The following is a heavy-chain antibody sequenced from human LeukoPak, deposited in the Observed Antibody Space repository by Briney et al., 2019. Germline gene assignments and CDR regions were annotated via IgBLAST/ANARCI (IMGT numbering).Heavy chain of an antibody. D-gene: IGHD3-3*01. V-gene: IGHV3-33*01. CDR1: GFTFSSYG. CDR2: IWYDGSNK. J-gene: IGHJ6*02. Sequence: PGRSLRLSCAASGFTFSSYGMHWVRQAPGKGLEWVAVIWYDGSNKYYADSVKGRFTISRDNSKNTLYLQMNSLRAEDTAVYYCARGQVRSSHSGMDVWGQGTTVTVSS. CDR3: ARGQVRSSHSGMDV.